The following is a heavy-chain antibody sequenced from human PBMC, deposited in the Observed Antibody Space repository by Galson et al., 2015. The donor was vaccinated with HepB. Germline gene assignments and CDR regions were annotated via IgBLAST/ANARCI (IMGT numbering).Heavy chain of an antibody. Sequence: SETLSLTCTVSGGSISSNSYYWGWIRQPPGKGLEWIGSIYYSGSTYYNPSLKSRVTISVDTSKNQFSLKLSSVTAADTAVYYCARDGQWLLVDYRGQGTLVTVSS. CDR3: ARDGQWLLVDY. CDR2: IYYSGST. J-gene: IGHJ4*02. D-gene: IGHD3-22*01. V-gene: IGHV4-39*07. CDR1: GGSISSNSYY.